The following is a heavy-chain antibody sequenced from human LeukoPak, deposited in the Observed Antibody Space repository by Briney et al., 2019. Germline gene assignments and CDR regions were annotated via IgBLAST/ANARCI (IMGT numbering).Heavy chain of an antibody. J-gene: IGHJ3*02. CDR3: ARVGAYDSISLDAFDI. Sequence: ASVKVSCKASGYTFTGYYMHWVRQAPGQGLEWTGWINPNSGGTNYAQKFQGRVTMTRDTSISTAYMELSRLRSDDTAVYYCARVGAYDSISLDAFDIWGQGTMVTVSS. CDR2: INPNSGGT. D-gene: IGHD3-22*01. V-gene: IGHV1-2*02. CDR1: GYTFTGYY.